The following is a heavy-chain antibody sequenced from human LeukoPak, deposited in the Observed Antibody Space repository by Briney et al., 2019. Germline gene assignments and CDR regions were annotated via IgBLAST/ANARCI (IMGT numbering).Heavy chain of an antibody. CDR3: ASPFSGGDYYYGMDV. Sequence: SETLSLTCTVSGGSISSSSYYWGWIRQPPGKGLEWIGSIYYSGSTYYNPSLKSQVTISVDTSKNQFSLKLSSVTAADTAVYYCASPFSGGDYYYGMDVWGQGTTVTVSS. CDR2: IYYSGST. D-gene: IGHD3-16*01. J-gene: IGHJ6*02. CDR1: GGSISSSSYY. V-gene: IGHV4-39*07.